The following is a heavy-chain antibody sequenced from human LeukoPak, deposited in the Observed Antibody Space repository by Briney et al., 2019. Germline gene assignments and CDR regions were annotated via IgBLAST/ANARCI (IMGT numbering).Heavy chain of an antibody. D-gene: IGHD6-6*01. V-gene: IGHV4-39*07. Sequence: SGTLSLTCTVSGDTLNNSSSYWGWLRQPPGTGLEGIRTIYYSGNTYYNPSLKRLVTLSVETSKNHLSVKLRSVTGADTGVYYCARGVMGGSSSSVGGYNWFDPWGQGTLVTVSS. J-gene: IGHJ5*02. CDR2: IYYSGNT. CDR1: GDTLNNSSSY. CDR3: ARGVMGGSSSSVGGYNWFDP.